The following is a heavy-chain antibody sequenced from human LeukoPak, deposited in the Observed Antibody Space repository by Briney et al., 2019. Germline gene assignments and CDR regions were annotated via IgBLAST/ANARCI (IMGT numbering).Heavy chain of an antibody. CDR2: ISGSGDTT. CDR3: AKVGARGCSSSTCFIY. V-gene: IGHV3-23*01. CDR1: GFTFRSYA. D-gene: IGHD2-2*01. J-gene: IGHJ4*02. Sequence: PGGSLRLSCAASGFTFRSYAMSWVRQAPGKGLEWVSAISGSGDTTYYADSVKGRFTISRDNYKNTLYLQMNSLRPEDTAVYYCAKVGARGCSSSTCFIYWGQGTLVTVSS.